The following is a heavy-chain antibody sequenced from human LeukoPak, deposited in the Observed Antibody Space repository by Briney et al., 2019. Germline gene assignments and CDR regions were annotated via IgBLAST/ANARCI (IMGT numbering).Heavy chain of an antibody. Sequence: GGSLRLSCGASGFTFSNYGMLWVRQAPGKGLEWVAFIRYDGNNKLYADSMKGRFTISRDNSKNTLYLHINSLRAEDTAVYYCAKAAYGSESYYDPFDYWGQGTLVTVSS. V-gene: IGHV3-30*02. D-gene: IGHD3-10*01. J-gene: IGHJ4*02. CDR2: IRYDGNNK. CDR1: GFTFSNYG. CDR3: AKAAYGSESYYDPFDY.